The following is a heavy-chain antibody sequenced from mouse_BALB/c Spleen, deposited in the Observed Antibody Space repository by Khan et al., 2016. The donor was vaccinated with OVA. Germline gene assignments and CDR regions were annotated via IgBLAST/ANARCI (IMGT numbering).Heavy chain of an antibody. D-gene: IGHD1-1*01. CDR2: TNPTNGRT. CDR1: GYTFTSYW. CDR3: ARIKKIVATCFDY. V-gene: IGHV1S81*02. J-gene: IGHJ2*01. Sequence: QVQLQQSGAELVKAGASVKMSCKASGYTFTSYWMHWVKQRPGQGLEWFAETNPTNGRTYYNEKFKSKATLTVDKSSSTAYMLLSGPTFEDSAVYYCARIKKIVATCFDYWGQGTTLTVSS.